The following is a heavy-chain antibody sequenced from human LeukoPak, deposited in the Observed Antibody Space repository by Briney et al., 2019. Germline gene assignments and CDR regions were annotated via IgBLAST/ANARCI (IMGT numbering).Heavy chain of an antibody. CDR1: GFTFSSYA. D-gene: IGHD2-15*01. CDR2: ISGSGGST. J-gene: IGHJ4*02. CDR3: AKVSSGLYEKFDY. Sequence: GGSLRLSCAASGFTFSSYAMSWVRQAPGKGLEWVSVISGSGGSTYYADSVKGRFTTSRDNTNNTLYLLWTSPRAEDTAVYYSAKVSSGLYEKFDYWGQGTLLTVSS. V-gene: IGHV3-23*01.